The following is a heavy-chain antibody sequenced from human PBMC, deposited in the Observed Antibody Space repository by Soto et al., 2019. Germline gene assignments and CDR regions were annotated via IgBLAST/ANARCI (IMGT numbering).Heavy chain of an antibody. V-gene: IGHV4-30-2*01. J-gene: IGHJ5*02. D-gene: IGHD2-2*01. CDR3: ARGREGYCSSTSCYLDP. CDR1: GGSISSGGYS. CDR2: IYHSGST. Sequence: PSETLSLTCAVSGGSISSGGYSWSWIRQPPGKGLEWIGYIYHSGSTYYNPSLKSRVTISVDRSKNQFSLKLSSVTAADTAVYYCARGREGYCSSTSCYLDPWGQGTPVTVS.